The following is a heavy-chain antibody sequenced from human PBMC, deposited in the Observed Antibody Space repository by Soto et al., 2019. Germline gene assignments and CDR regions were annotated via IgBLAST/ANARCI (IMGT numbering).Heavy chain of an antibody. CDR3: ARRAGVMVPFDY. CDR2: IYPCDSDT. D-gene: IGHD3-16*01. Sequence: GASMKISSKTSGYTFTTYWVGWVRQRPEEGLEWMGIIYPCDSDTRYSPSFQGHVMFSVDKSLETAYLAWSSLKTSDTAVYFCARRAGVMVPFDYWGQGTQVTVSS. CDR1: GYTFTTYW. V-gene: IGHV5-51*01. J-gene: IGHJ4*02.